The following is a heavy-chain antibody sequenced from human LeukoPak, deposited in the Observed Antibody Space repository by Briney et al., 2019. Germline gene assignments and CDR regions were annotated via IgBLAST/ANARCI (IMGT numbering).Heavy chain of an antibody. CDR2: IYSGGST. V-gene: IGHV3-53*01. D-gene: IGHD3-22*01. Sequence: GGSLRLSCAASGFTVSSNYMSWVRQAPGKGLEWVSVIYSGGSTYYADSVKGRFTISRDNSKNTLYLQMNSLRAEDTAASYCARNYYDSSGYDYAFDYWGQGTLVTVSS. CDR3: ARNYYDSSGYDYAFDY. J-gene: IGHJ4*02. CDR1: GFTVSSNY.